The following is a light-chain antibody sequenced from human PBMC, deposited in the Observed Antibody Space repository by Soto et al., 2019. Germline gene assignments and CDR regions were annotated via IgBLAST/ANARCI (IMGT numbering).Light chain of an antibody. CDR3: QQYNSYSWT. CDR2: DAS. CDR1: QDINSY. V-gene: IGKV1-9*01. J-gene: IGKJ1*01. Sequence: DIQLTQSPSFLSASVGDRVTITCRASQDINSYLTWYQQKPGKPPKLLIYDASSLERGVPSRFSGSGSGTEFTLTISSLQPDDFATYYCQQYNSYSWTFGQGTKVDIK.